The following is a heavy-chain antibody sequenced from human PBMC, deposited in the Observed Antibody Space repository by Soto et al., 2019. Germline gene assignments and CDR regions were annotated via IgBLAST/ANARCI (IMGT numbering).Heavy chain of an antibody. J-gene: IGHJ4*02. CDR3: ARRSYYDFWSGLIXY. V-gene: IGHV4-39*01. D-gene: IGHD3-3*01. Sequence: PSETLSLTCTVSGGSIISSSYYWGWIRQPPGKGLEWIGSIYYSGSTYYNPSLKSRVTISVDTSKNQFSLKLSSVTAADTAVYYCARRSYYDFWSGLIXYWGQGTLVXVSS. CDR2: IYYSGST. CDR1: GGSIISSSYY.